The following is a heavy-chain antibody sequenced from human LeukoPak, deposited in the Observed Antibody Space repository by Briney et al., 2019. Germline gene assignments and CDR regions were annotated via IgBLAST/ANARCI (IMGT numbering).Heavy chain of an antibody. V-gene: IGHV4-38-2*01. CDR1: GYSISSGYY. J-gene: IGHJ3*02. CDR2: IYHSGST. Sequence: PSETLSLTCAVSGYSISSGYYWGWIRQPPGKGLEWIGSIYHSGSTYYNPSLKSRVTISVDTSKNQFSLKLSSVTAADTAVYYCARGITGTRDAFDIWGQGTMVTVSS. CDR3: ARGITGTRDAFDI. D-gene: IGHD1-20*01.